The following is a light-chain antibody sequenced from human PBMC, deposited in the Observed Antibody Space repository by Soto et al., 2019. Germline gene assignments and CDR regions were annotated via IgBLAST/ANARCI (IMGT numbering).Light chain of an antibody. CDR3: QQRTSWPPVI. CDR1: QDVGNN. CDR2: RVS. J-gene: IGKJ4*01. Sequence: TQSPATLSGSPGQRATLSCRASQDVGNNLAWYQQKPGQAPRLLVYRVSARAAGVPGRFSGGGSGTDFTLTISSLEPEDVAVYYCQQRTSWPPVIFGGGTRVEIQ. V-gene: IGKV3-11*01.